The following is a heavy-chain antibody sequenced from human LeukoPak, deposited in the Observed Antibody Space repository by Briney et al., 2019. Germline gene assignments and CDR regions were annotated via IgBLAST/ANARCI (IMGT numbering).Heavy chain of an antibody. CDR1: GFTFSSDA. Sequence: GGSLRLSCAASGFTFSSDAMTWVRQAPGKGLEWVSAIGGSGVRTYYADPVRGRFTISRDNSKNTLYLQLNSLRAEDTAVYYCAKYGVHFYYMDVWGKGTMVTVSS. CDR3: AKYGVHFYYMDV. D-gene: IGHD4-17*01. V-gene: IGHV3-23*01. J-gene: IGHJ6*03. CDR2: IGGSGVRT.